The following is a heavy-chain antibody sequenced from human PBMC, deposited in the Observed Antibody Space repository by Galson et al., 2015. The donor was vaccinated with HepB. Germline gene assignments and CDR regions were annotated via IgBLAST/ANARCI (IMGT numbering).Heavy chain of an antibody. CDR3: AADPGYSYGWGDYYYYMDV. V-gene: IGHV1-58*02. CDR1: GFTFTSSA. J-gene: IGHJ6*03. CDR2: IVVGSGNT. D-gene: IGHD5-18*01. Sequence: SVKVSCKASGFTFTSSAMQWVRQARGQRLEWIGWIVVGSGNTNYAQKFQERVTITRDMSTSTAYMELSSLRSEDTAVYYCAADPGYSYGWGDYYYYMDVWGKGTTVTVSS.